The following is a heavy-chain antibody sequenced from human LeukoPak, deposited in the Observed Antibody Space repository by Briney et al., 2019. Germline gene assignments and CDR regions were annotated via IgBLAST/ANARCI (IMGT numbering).Heavy chain of an antibody. D-gene: IGHD1-26*01. V-gene: IGHV3-23*01. Sequence: GGSLRLSCTASGFTFSSYAMSWVRQAPGKGLEWVSAISGSGGSTHYADSVKGRFTISRDNSKNTLYLQMNSLRAEDTAVYYCAKAEWELLLLNYWGQGTLVTVSS. CDR2: ISGSGGST. CDR3: AKAEWELLLLNY. CDR1: GFTFSSYA. J-gene: IGHJ4*02.